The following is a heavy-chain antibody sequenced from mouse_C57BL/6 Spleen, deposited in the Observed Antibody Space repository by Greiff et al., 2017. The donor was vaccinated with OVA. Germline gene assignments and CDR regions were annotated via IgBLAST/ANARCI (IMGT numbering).Heavy chain of an antibody. J-gene: IGHJ4*01. CDR3: ALITTVVATRGYAMDD. D-gene: IGHD1-1*01. V-gene: IGHV14-2*01. CDR2: IAPEDGAP. Sequence: VQLQQSGAELVTPGASVKLSCTASGFNITDYYMHWVKQRPEQGLEWIGRIAPEDGAPKYTPKFQGQANITADTTSNPAYLQLSSLTSADPAFEYCALITTVVATRGYAMDDWGQGTSGTVSS. CDR1: GFNITDYY.